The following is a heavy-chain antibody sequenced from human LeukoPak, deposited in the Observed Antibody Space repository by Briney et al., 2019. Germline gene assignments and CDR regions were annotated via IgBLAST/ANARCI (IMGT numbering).Heavy chain of an antibody. CDR3: ARAGDYYDSSGYPNDY. V-gene: IGHV1-18*01. Sequence: ASVKVSCKASGYTLTSYGLSWVRQAPGQGLEWMGWISAYNGNTNYAQKLQGRVTMTTDTSTSTAYMELRSLRSDDTAVYYCARAGDYYDSSGYPNDYWGQGTLVTVSS. CDR2: ISAYNGNT. J-gene: IGHJ4*02. D-gene: IGHD3-22*01. CDR1: GYTLTSYG.